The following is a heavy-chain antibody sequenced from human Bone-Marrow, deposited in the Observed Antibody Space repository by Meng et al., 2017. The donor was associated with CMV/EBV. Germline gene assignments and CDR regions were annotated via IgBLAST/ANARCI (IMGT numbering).Heavy chain of an antibody. CDR1: GGTFSSYT. D-gene: IGHD3-16*01. J-gene: IGHJ6*04. CDR3: ASNVLGSYGMDV. CDR2: IIPILGIA. V-gene: IGHV1-69*02. Sequence: SVKVSCKASGGTFSSYTISWVRQAPGQGLEWMGRIIPILGIANYAQKSQGRVTITADKSTSTAYMELSSLRSEDTAVYYCASNVLGSYGMDVGGKGTTVTVSS.